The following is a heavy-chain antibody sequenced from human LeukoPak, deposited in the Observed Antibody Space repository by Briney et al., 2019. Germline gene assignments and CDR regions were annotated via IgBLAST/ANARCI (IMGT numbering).Heavy chain of an antibody. V-gene: IGHV3-23*01. J-gene: IGHJ4*02. Sequence: PGGSLRLSCAASGFTFSSHAMSWVRQAPGRGLEWVSAISGGGGSTYYADSVTGRFTISRDNSKNTLYLQMNSLRVEDTAIFYCAKRSTTTAAGASAFDYWGQGTLVTVSS. CDR3: AKRSTTTAAGASAFDY. CDR2: ISGGGGST. CDR1: GFTFSSHA. D-gene: IGHD6-13*01.